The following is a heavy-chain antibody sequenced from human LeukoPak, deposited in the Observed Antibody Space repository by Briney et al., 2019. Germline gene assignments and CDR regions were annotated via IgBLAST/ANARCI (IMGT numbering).Heavy chain of an antibody. CDR2: IIPIFGTA. J-gene: IGHJ4*02. D-gene: IGHD5-12*01. Sequence: SVKVSCKASGGTFSSYAISWVRQAPGQGLGWMGGIIPIFGTANYAQKFQGRVTITADESTSTAYMELSSLRSEDTAVYYCARGPIVATIYFDYWGQGTLVTVSS. CDR1: GGTFSSYA. V-gene: IGHV1-69*13. CDR3: ARGPIVATIYFDY.